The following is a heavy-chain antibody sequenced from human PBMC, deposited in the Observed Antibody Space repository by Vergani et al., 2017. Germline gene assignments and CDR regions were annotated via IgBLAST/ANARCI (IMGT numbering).Heavy chain of an antibody. CDR1: GYSFTSYW. D-gene: IGHD3-9*01. CDR3: ARTSDKYYYYGMDV. Sequence: EVQLVQSGAEVKKPGESLKISCKGSGYSFTSYWIGWVRQMPGKGLEWMGIIDPGDSDTRYSPSFQGQVTISVDTSKNQFSLKLSSVTAADTAVYYCARTSDKYYYYGMDVWGQGTTVTVSS. J-gene: IGHJ6*02. V-gene: IGHV5-51*01. CDR2: IDPGDSDT.